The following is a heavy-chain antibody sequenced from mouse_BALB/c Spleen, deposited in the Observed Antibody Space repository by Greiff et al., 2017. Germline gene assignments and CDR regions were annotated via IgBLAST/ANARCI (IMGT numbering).Heavy chain of an antibody. CDR1: GYSITSGYY. J-gene: IGHJ1*01. Sequence: ESGPGLVKPSQSLSLTCSVTGYSITSGYYWNWIRQFPGNKLEWMGYISYDGSNNYNPSLKNRISITRDTSKNQFFLKLNSVTTEDTATYYCARITTVVATGNSYWYFGVWGAGTTVTVSS. CDR2: ISYDGSN. V-gene: IGHV3-6*02. CDR3: ARITTVVATGNSYWYFGV. D-gene: IGHD1-1*01.